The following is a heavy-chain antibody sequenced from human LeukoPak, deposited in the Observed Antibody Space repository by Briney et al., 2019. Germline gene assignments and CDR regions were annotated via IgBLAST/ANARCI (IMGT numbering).Heavy chain of an antibody. J-gene: IGHJ4*02. CDR2: INSDGSST. CDR3: ARDGGVFDD. D-gene: IGHD3-16*01. Sequence: GGSLRLSCAASGFTFSSYWMHWVREAPGKGLVWVSRINSDGSSTSYADSLKGRFTISRDNGMNTQYLQMNCLRAEDTAVYYCARDGGVFDDWGQGTMVTVSS. V-gene: IGHV3-74*01. CDR1: GFTFSSYW.